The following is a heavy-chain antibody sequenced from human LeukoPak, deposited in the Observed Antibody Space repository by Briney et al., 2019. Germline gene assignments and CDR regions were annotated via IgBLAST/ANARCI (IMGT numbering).Heavy chain of an antibody. CDR1: GGSISSYY. CDR3: ATYSDITGSFDY. J-gene: IGHJ4*02. D-gene: IGHD3-22*01. CDR2: NFHSVTT. Sequence: SETLSLTCTVSGGSISSYYWSWIRQPPGKGLECIGYNFHSVTTNYNPSLQSRVFISVDTSKNQFSLDLTSVTAADTAVYYCATYSDITGSFDYWGQGTLVTVSS. V-gene: IGHV4-59*01.